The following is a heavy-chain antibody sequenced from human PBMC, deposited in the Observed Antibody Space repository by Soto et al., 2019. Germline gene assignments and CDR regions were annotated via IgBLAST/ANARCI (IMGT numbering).Heavy chain of an antibody. CDR3: AREVAGGYDPNWFDP. D-gene: IGHD5-12*01. V-gene: IGHV4-61*01. J-gene: IGHJ5*02. CDR2: IYYRGRT. CDR1: GGSVSSGSYY. Sequence: QVQLQESGPGLVKPSETLSLTCTVSGGSVSSGSYYWSWIRQPPGKGLEWIGYIYYRGRTNYNPSLKRRVTISGDPSKNQFSRKLSSVTAADTAVYYCAREVAGGYDPNWFDPWGQGTLVTVSA.